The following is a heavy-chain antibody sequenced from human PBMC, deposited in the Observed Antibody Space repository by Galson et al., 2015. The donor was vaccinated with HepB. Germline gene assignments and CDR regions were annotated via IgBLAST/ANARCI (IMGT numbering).Heavy chain of an antibody. CDR3: ASLVAYYYFGMDV. CDR2: TNSDGSST. J-gene: IGHJ6*04. Sequence: SLRLSCAASGFTFSKYWMYWVRQAPGKGLVWVSRTNSDGSSTTYADSVKGRFTVSRDNAKNTLYLRMNSLRVEDTAVYYCASLVAYYYFGMDVWGEGTTVTVSS. CDR1: GFTFSKYW. D-gene: IGHD2-15*01. V-gene: IGHV3-74*01.